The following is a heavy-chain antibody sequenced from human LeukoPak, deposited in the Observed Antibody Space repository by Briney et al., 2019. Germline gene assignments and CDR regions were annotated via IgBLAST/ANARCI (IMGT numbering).Heavy chain of an antibody. CDR1: GFTFSSYW. V-gene: IGHV3-7*01. CDR3: ARDIGLRKAAPPGWFDP. Sequence: GGSLRLSCAASGFTFSSYWMSWVRQAPGKGLEWVASIKQDGSEKYCVDSVKGRFTISRDNANNSLYLQMSSLRADDTAVYYCARDIGLRKAAPPGWFDPWGQGALATVPS. CDR2: IKQDGSEK. D-gene: IGHD6-6*01. J-gene: IGHJ5*02.